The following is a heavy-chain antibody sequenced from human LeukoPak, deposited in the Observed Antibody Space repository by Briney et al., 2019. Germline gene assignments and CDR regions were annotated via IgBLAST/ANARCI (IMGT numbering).Heavy chain of an antibody. J-gene: IGHJ4*02. Sequence: GGSLRLSCAASGFTFSSYEMNWVRQAPGKGLEWVSYISSSGSTIYYADSVKGRFTISRDNAKNSLYLQMNSLRAEDTAVYYCARDEAPPDYYDSSGYYPFDYWGQGTLVTISS. CDR2: ISSSGSTI. V-gene: IGHV3-48*03. CDR3: ARDEAPPDYYDSSGYYPFDY. D-gene: IGHD3-22*01. CDR1: GFTFSSYE.